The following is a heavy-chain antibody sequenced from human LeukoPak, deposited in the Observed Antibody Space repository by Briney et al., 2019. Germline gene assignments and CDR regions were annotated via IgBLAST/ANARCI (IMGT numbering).Heavy chain of an antibody. CDR2: ISGSGGST. J-gene: IGHJ3*02. CDR1: GFTFSSYA. Sequence: GGSLRLSCAASGFTFSSYAMSWVRQAPGKGLEWVSAISGSGGSTYYADSVKGRFTISRDNSKNTLYPQMNSLRAEDTAVYYCAKDRGSSSWYPDAFDIWGQGTMVTVSS. CDR3: AKDRGSSSWYPDAFDI. D-gene: IGHD6-13*01. V-gene: IGHV3-23*01.